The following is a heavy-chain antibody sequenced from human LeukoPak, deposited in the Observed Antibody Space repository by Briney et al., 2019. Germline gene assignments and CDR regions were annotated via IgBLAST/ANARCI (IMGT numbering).Heavy chain of an antibody. J-gene: IGHJ6*04. D-gene: IGHD3-3*01. V-gene: IGHV3-49*04. CDR2: IRRKGYGGTT. CDR1: GFTFGDYS. Sequence: GGSLRLSCTASGFTFGDYSLSWVRQAPGKGLEWVGFIRRKGYGGTTEYAPSVKGRFIISRDDSKITSYLQMNSLKTEDTDVYYCTRDHDFSSGPFDVWGKGTTVTVSS. CDR3: TRDHDFSSGPFDV.